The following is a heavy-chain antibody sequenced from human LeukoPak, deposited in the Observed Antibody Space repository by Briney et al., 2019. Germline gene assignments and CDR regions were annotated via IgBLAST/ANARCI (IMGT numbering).Heavy chain of an antibody. J-gene: IGHJ4*02. V-gene: IGHV1-69*13. CDR2: IIPLFGTA. Sequence: SVKVSCKASGGTFSSYAISWVRQAPGQGLEWMGGIIPLFGTANYAQKFQGRVTITADESTSTAYMELSSLRSEDTAVYYCARFPAEYDSSGPQSGYFDYWGQGTLVTVSS. D-gene: IGHD3-22*01. CDR1: GGTFSSYA. CDR3: ARFPAEYDSSGPQSGYFDY.